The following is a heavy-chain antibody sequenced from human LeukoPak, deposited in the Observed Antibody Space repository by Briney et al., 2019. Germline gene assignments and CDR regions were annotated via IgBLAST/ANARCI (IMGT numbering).Heavy chain of an antibody. CDR2: ISGSGGNT. V-gene: IGHV3-23*01. D-gene: IGHD6-13*01. J-gene: IGHJ4*02. CDR1: GFTFSSYG. CDR3: AKDLRAAAADY. Sequence: GGSLRLSCAASGFTFSSYGMTWVRQAPGKGLEWVSAISGSGGNTYYADSVKGRFTISRDNSKSTVYLQMKSLRAEDTAVYYCAKDLRAAAADYWGQGTLVTVSS.